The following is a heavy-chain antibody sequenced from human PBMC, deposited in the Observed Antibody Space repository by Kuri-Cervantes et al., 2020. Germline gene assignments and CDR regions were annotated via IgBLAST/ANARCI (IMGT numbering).Heavy chain of an antibody. J-gene: IGHJ4*02. Sequence: GESLKISCAASGFTFSDYYMSWIRQAPGKGLEWVSYISNTGGTIYYADSVKGRFTISRDNAKNSLYLQMNSLRAEDTALYYCAKATNYYDSSGVDYWGQGTLVTVSS. CDR3: AKATNYYDSSGVDY. CDR1: GFTFSDYY. V-gene: IGHV3-11*01. CDR2: ISNTGGTI. D-gene: IGHD3-22*01.